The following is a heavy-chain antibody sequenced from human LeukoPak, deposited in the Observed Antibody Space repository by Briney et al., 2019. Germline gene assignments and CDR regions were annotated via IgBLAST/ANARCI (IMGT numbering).Heavy chain of an antibody. CDR3: AKVGVSGEVPGHWFDP. D-gene: IGHD5/OR15-5a*01. Sequence: PGGSLRLSCAASGFTFFDYGTTWVRQAPGKGLDWVSSISGSGGSTYYADSVTGRFTISRDNSKSTVYLQMNSLRAEDTAIYFCAKVGVSGEVPGHWFDPWGQGTLVTVSS. CDR2: ISGSGGST. J-gene: IGHJ5*02. CDR1: GFTFFDYG. V-gene: IGHV3-23*01.